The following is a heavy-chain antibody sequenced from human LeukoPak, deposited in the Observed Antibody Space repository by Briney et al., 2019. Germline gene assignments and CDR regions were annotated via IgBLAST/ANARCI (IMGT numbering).Heavy chain of an antibody. Sequence: SETLSLTCAVYGGSFSGYYWNWIRQPPGKGLEWIGEINHRGSTNYNPSLKSRVTISVDTSKNQFSLKLSSVTAADTAVYYCARLIDYGSYRRFDYWGQGTLATVSS. V-gene: IGHV4-34*01. CDR1: GGSFSGYY. J-gene: IGHJ4*02. D-gene: IGHD1-26*01. CDR2: INHRGST. CDR3: ARLIDYGSYRRFDY.